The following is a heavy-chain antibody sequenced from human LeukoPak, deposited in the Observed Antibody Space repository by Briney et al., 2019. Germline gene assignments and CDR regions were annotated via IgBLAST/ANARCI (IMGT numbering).Heavy chain of an antibody. CDR1: GFTFSRYA. J-gene: IGHJ6*02. CDR2: ISGSGGST. V-gene: IGHV3-23*01. Sequence: GGSLRLSCAASGFTFSRYAMTWVRQAPGKGLEWVLSISGSGGSTDYADSVKGRFTISRDNSKNMVYLQMNSLRAEDTAVYYCARERVVPAAILSQNYYYYYGMDVWGQGTTVTVSS. CDR3: ARERVVPAAILSQNYYYYYGMDV. D-gene: IGHD2-2*01.